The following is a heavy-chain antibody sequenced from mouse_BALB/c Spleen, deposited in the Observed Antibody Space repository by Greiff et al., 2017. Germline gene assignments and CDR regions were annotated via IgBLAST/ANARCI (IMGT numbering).Heavy chain of an antibody. V-gene: IGHV1-9*01. CDR2: ILPGSGST. D-gene: IGHD2-4*01. J-gene: IGHJ2*01. Sequence: QVQLKQSGAELMKPGASVKISCKATGYTFSSYWIEWVKQRPGHGLEWIGEILPGSGSTNYNEKFKGKATFTADTSSNTAYMQLSSLTSEDSAVYYCARWYYDYGVDYWGQGTTLTVSS. CDR3: ARWYYDYGVDY. CDR1: GYTFSSYW.